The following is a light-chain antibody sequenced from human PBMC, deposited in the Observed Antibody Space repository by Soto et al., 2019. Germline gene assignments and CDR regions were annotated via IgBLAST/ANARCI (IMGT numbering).Light chain of an antibody. CDR1: SSNIGRNT. Sequence: SVLTLPPSASGTPGQRVTISCSGSSSNIGRNTVNWYQQLPGTAPKLLIYSNNQRPSGVPDRFSGSKSGTSASLAISGLQSEDEADYYCVAWDDSLNGYVFGTGTKLTVL. V-gene: IGLV1-44*01. CDR2: SNN. CDR3: VAWDDSLNGYV. J-gene: IGLJ1*01.